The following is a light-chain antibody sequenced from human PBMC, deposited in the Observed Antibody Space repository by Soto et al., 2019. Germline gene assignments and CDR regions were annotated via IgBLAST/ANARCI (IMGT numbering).Light chain of an antibody. CDR2: STS. J-gene: IGKJ4*01. CDR3: QQANSFLFT. Sequence: IQMTQSPSSVSASVGDRVTITCRASQDIGTWLAWFQQKPGKAPQLLISSTSSLQSGVPSRFSGSGCGTDLPLTISGLQTEDFATDYCQQANSFLFTFGGGTKVEIK. V-gene: IGKV1-12*01. CDR1: QDIGTW.